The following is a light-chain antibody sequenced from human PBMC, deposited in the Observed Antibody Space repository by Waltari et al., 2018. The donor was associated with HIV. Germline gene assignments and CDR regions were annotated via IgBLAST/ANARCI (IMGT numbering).Light chain of an antibody. J-gene: IGLJ1*01. CDR3: AAWDDSLSGYV. CDR1: SPNIGRIS. CDR2: RNN. Sequence: QSVLTQPHSPSGTPGQRVTISCSVSSPNIGRISVYWSQQLPGTAPKLLIYRNNQRPSGVPDRFSGSKSGTSASLAISGLRSEDEADYYCAAWDDSLSGYVFGTGTKVTVL. V-gene: IGLV1-47*01.